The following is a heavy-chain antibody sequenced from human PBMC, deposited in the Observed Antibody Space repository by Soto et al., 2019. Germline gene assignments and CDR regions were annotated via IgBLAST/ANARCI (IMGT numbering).Heavy chain of an antibody. CDR1: GFTFSSYD. J-gene: IGHJ6*02. D-gene: IGHD2-2*01. V-gene: IGHV3-13*01. CDR3: ARGGCSSTSCPYGMDV. CDR2: IGTAGDT. Sequence: GGSLRLSCVASGFTFSSYDMHWVRQATGKGLEWVSVIGTAGDTHYPGSVKGRFTISRENAKNFLYLQMSSLRAEDTAVYYCARGGCSSTSCPYGMDVWGQGTTVTVSS.